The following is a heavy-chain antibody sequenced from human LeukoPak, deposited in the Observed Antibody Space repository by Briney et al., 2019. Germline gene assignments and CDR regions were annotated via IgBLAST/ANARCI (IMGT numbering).Heavy chain of an antibody. CDR1: GFIFGDYT. J-gene: IGHJ3*02. CDR2: IRSQDLGATT. D-gene: IGHD3-10*01. Sequence: GGSLRLSCTVSGFIFGDYTMNWVRQAPGKGLEWVSFIRSQDLGATTAYAASVKGRFTILRDDSKSIAYLQMNSLKTDDTAVYYCTRTPRSAGDYYDTWGQGTMVTVSS. CDR3: TRTPRSAGDYYDT. V-gene: IGHV3-49*04.